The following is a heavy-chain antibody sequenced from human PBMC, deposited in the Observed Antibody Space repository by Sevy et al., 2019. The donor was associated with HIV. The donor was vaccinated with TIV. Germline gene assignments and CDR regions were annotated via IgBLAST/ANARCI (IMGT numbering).Heavy chain of an antibody. CDR2: MNPNSGNT. J-gene: IGHJ6*03. D-gene: IGHD2-2*02. CDR1: GYTFTSYD. Sequence: ASVKVSCKASGYTFTSYDINWVRQATGQGLEWMGWMNPNSGNTGYAQKFQGRVTMTRNTSISTAYMELSSLRSEDTAVYYCARSTGDVVVPAAIGRYYYYMDVWGKRTTVTVSS. V-gene: IGHV1-8*01. CDR3: ARSTGDVVVPAAIGRYYYYMDV.